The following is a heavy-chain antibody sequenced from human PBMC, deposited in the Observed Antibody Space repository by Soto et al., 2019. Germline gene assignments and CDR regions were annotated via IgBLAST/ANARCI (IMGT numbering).Heavy chain of an antibody. V-gene: IGHV4-38-2*01. J-gene: IGHJ6*02. CDR3: ARRGGGANPWGADGMDV. CDR2: IFHSGTT. CDR1: GYSINSGYF. D-gene: IGHD1-26*01. Sequence: KPSETLSLTCAVSGYSINSGYFWDWIRQPPGKGLEWVGNIFHSGTTYYNPSLKSRVTISVDTSKNQFSLKLDSVTAADTAVYYCARRGGGANPWGADGMDVWGQGTTVTVSS.